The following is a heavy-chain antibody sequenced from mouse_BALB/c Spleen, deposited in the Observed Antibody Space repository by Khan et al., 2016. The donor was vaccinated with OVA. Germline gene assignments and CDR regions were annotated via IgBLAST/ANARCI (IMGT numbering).Heavy chain of an antibody. CDR3: ARLAYYYDSEGFAY. CDR2: VSTGGHYT. D-gene: IGHD1-1*01. Sequence: EVELVESGGDVVKPGGSLKLSCVASGFTFSTYGMSWVRQTPDKRLEWVATVSTGGHYTYYPDTVKGRFTISRDNAKNTLYLQMSSLKPEDTAMFYCARLAYYYDSEGFAYWGQGTLVTVSA. J-gene: IGHJ3*01. V-gene: IGHV5-6*01. CDR1: GFTFSTYG.